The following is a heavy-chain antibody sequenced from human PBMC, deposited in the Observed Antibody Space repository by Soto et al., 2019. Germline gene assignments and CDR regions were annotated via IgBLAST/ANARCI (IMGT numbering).Heavy chain of an antibody. Sequence: QITLKESGPSLVRPTETLTLTCTFSGFSLITGVGVGWVRQPPGKALEWLAVIFWDKNDYYRPSLQTRVTIFQDTSEDQVVLTLTNMDPEDPATYFCTQIYGRGSWGWYFNSWGQGTLVTVSS. CDR3: TQIYGRGSWGWYFNS. V-gene: IGHV2-5*02. D-gene: IGHD1-26*01. CDR2: IFWDKND. CDR1: GFSLITGVG. J-gene: IGHJ4*02.